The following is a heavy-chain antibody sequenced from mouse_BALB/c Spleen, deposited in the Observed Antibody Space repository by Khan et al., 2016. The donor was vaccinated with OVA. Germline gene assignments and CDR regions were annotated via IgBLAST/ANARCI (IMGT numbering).Heavy chain of an antibody. D-gene: IGHD2-14*01. CDR1: GYTFTNYW. CDR2: IHPGGGYT. Sequence: QVHVKQSRTELVRPGTSVKMSCKAAGYTFTNYWIGWVKQRPGHGLEWIGDIHPGGGYTDYNEKFKDKTTLTADAFSSTAYMQLSSLTSEDSAIYYCARVSRYVYYFDYWGPGTTLTVSS. CDR3: ARVSRYVYYFDY. V-gene: IGHV1-63*02. J-gene: IGHJ2*01.